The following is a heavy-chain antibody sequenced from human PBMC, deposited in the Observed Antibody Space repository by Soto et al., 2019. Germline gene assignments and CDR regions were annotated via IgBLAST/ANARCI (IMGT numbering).Heavy chain of an antibody. V-gene: IGHV1-18*01. J-gene: IGHJ4*02. CDR3: ARGRYGDY. CDR1: GYAFTTYG. CDR2: ISAHNGNT. Sequence: QVHLVQSGAEVKKPGASVKVSCKGSGYAFTTYGITWVRQAPGQGLEWMGWISAHNGNTNYAQKLQGRVTVTRETSTSTAYMELRCMRSDDTAVYDCARGRYGDYWGQGALVTVSS. D-gene: IGHD1-1*01.